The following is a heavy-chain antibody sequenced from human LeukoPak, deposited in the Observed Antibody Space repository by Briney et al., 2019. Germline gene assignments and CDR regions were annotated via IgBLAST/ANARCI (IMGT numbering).Heavy chain of an antibody. CDR3: ARHNYDDYVFDI. CDR2: INYSGSA. D-gene: IGHD4-17*01. Sequence: KPSETLSLTCTVSGGSLSSYYFSWIRQSPGKGLEWIAYINYSGSASYNPSLKSRVTMSVDTSKLFSLSLSSVTAADTAVYYCARHNYDDYVFDIWGQGTKVTVSS. V-gene: IGHV4-59*08. CDR1: GGSLSSYY. J-gene: IGHJ3*02.